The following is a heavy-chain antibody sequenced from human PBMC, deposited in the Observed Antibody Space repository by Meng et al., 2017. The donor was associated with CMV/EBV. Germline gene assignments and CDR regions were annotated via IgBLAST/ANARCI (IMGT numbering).Heavy chain of an antibody. CDR2: IKGDGSHT. J-gene: IGHJ4*02. CDR3: VRDGHSWNFDS. CDR1: GFTFSDYW. Sequence: GESLKISCTASGFTFSDYWMHWVRQTPGKGLLWVSRIKGDGSHTIYGDSVKGRFTISRDNAKNTLYLQMNTLRVEDTAVYYCVRDGHSWNFDSWAQGSLVTVSS. V-gene: IGHV3-74*01. D-gene: IGHD6-13*01.